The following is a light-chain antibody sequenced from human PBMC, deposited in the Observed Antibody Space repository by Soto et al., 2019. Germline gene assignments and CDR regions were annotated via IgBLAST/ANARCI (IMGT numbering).Light chain of an antibody. CDR1: QTISSTY. V-gene: IGKV3D-20*02. J-gene: IGKJ5*01. Sequence: EIVLTQSPGTLSLSPGARAPLSCRARQTISSTYLAWYQQKPGQAPRLLIYAASTRATGIPDRFSGSGSGTDFTLTISRLEPEDFAVYYCQQRSNWPPITFGHGTRLEIK. CDR2: AAS. CDR3: QQRSNWPPIT.